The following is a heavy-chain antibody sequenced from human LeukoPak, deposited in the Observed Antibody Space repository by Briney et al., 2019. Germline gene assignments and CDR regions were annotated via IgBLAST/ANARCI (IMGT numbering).Heavy chain of an antibody. V-gene: IGHV1-8*03. D-gene: IGHD3-10*01. CDR2: MNPNSGNT. CDR1: GYTFTSYD. J-gene: IGHJ4*02. Sequence: ASVNVSCKASGYTFTSYDINWVRQATGQGLEWMGWMNPNSGNTGYAQKFQGRVTITRNTSISTAYMELSSLRSEDTAVYYCARGFRRGYGSGLHYWGQGTLVTVSS. CDR3: ARGFRRGYGSGLHY.